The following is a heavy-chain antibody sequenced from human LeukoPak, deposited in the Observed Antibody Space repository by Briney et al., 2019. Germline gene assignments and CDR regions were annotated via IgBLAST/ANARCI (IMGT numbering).Heavy chain of an antibody. Sequence: SETLSLTCTVSGASINSYYWSWIRQPPGKGLEWIGYIYYSGSTNNNPSFKRRVTISLDTSKNQFSLKLSSVTAADTAVYYCARHRLSGYYDTGGHYNFDYWGQGTLVTVSS. D-gene: IGHD3-22*01. CDR2: IYYSGST. CDR1: GASINSYY. V-gene: IGHV4-59*08. J-gene: IGHJ4*02. CDR3: ARHRLSGYYDTGGHYNFDY.